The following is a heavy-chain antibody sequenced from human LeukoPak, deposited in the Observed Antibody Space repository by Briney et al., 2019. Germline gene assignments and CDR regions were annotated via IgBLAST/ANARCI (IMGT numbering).Heavy chain of an antibody. CDR2: INPNSGGT. Sequence: GASVKVSCKASGYTFTGYYMHWVRQAPGQGLEWMGWINPNSGGTNYAQKFQGRVTMTRDTSISTAYMELSRLRSEDTAVYYCARDRVRARSTYQLLGMGYWGQGTLVTVSS. J-gene: IGHJ4*02. D-gene: IGHD2-2*01. CDR3: ARDRVRARSTYQLLGMGY. CDR1: GYTFTGYY. V-gene: IGHV1-2*02.